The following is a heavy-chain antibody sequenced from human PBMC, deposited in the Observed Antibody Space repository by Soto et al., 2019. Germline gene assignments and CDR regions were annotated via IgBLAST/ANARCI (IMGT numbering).Heavy chain of an antibody. CDR2: MSCDGSNQ. V-gene: IGHV3-30*18. Sequence: PVGSLRLSCAASGFTFSSYGMHWVRQAPGKGLEWVAMMSCDGSNQYDGESVKGRFTISRDKTNNTLYLQMSSLRHEETVVYFCAKDGGQWLTLLDSWGQGTLVTVSS. J-gene: IGHJ4*02. D-gene: IGHD6-19*01. CDR1: GFTFSSYG. CDR3: AKDGGQWLTLLDS.